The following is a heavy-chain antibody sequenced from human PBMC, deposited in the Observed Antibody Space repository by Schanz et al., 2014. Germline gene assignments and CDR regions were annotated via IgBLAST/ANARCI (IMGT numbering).Heavy chain of an antibody. CDR2: IIPIIGME. D-gene: IGHD3-22*01. J-gene: IGHJ3*02. V-gene: IGHV1-69*04. CDR3: ARDIQYHYDTSGPVGAFDI. Sequence: QVQLVQSGAEVKKPGSSVKVSCKASGGTFSSYAFSWVRQAPGQGLEWMGKIIPIIGMENYAQKFQGRVTITADISTSTAYMDLSSLRSDDTAVYYCARDIQYHYDTSGPVGAFDIWGQGTVVTVSS. CDR1: GGTFSSYA.